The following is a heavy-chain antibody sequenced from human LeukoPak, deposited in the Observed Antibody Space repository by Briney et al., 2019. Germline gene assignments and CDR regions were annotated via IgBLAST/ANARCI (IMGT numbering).Heavy chain of an antibody. CDR3: AKGTGDAFDY. CDR1: GFTFSSYG. CDR2: IWYDGSNK. D-gene: IGHD7-27*01. Sequence: GGSLRLSCAASGFTFSSYGMHWVRQAPGKGLEWVAVIWYDGSNKYYADSVKGRFTISRDNSKSTLYLQMNSLRAEDTAVYYCAKGTGDAFDYWGQGTLVTVSS. J-gene: IGHJ4*02. V-gene: IGHV3-30*02.